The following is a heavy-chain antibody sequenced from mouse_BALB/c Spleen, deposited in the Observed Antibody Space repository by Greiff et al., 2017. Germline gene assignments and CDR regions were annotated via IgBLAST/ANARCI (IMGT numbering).Heavy chain of an antibody. CDR1: GYSITSDYA. CDR2: ISYSGST. CDR3: ARRGNDYDGHYFDY. Sequence: EVQLQESGPGLVKPSQSLSLTCTVTGYSITSDYAWNWIRQFPGNKLEWMGYISYSGSTSYNPSLKSRISITRDTSKNQFFLQLNSVTTEDTATYYCARRGNDYDGHYFDYWGQGTTLTVSS. J-gene: IGHJ2*01. D-gene: IGHD2-4*01. V-gene: IGHV3-2*02.